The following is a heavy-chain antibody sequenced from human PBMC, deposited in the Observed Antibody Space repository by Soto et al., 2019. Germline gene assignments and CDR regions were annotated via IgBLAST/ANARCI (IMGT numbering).Heavy chain of an antibody. CDR2: ISGRGGYT. CDR3: AKLGGLYYDSSGSLRDIDY. D-gene: IGHD3-22*01. CDR1: GFTFSSYA. V-gene: IGHV3-23*01. Sequence: GGSLRLSCAASGFTFSSYAMSWVRQAPGKGLERVSVISGRGGYTNYADSVKGRFTISRDNSKSTMYLQMHSLRAEDTAVYYCAKLGGLYYDSSGSLRDIDYWGQGTLVTVSS. J-gene: IGHJ4*02.